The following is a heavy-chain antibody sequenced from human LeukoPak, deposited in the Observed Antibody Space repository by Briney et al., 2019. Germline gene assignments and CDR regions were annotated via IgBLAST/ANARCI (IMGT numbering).Heavy chain of an antibody. Sequence: SETLSLTCSVSGGSLDSGGYRWNWTRQSPGKGLGGIGRIKATGSTTYNPSPKGRVTILLHKPKNQFSLTLTSVAAADTAVYYCARGFGYGSRDYSWFDSWGQGTLVSVSS. CDR1: GGSLDSGGYR. J-gene: IGHJ5*01. V-gene: IGHV4-61*02. CDR2: IKATGST. D-gene: IGHD3-10*01. CDR3: ARGFGYGSRDYSWFDS.